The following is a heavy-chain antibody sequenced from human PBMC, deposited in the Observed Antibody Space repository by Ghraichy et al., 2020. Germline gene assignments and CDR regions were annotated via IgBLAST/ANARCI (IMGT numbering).Heavy chain of an antibody. Sequence: GGSLRLSCAASGFTFSSYAMSWVRQAPGKGLEWVSAISGSGGSTYYADSVKGRFTISRDNSKNTLYLQMNSLRAEDTAVYYCAKEELERVGPVWGMDVWGQGTTVTVSS. V-gene: IGHV3-23*01. CDR2: ISGSGGST. CDR1: GFTFSSYA. CDR3: AKEELERVGPVWGMDV. J-gene: IGHJ6*02. D-gene: IGHD1-1*01.